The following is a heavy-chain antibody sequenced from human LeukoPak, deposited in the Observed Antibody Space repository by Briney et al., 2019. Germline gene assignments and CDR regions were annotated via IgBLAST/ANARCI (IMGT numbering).Heavy chain of an antibody. D-gene: IGHD5-18*01. V-gene: IGHV1-69*05. Sequence: SVKVSCKASGGSFSSYGISWVRQAPGQGLEWMGGIIPMLGRSNYAQKFQGRGTISTDGSTSTAYMEMSSLRSEDTAVYYCAREDHTANNWFDPWGQGTLVTVSS. CDR2: IIPMLGRS. CDR3: AREDHTANNWFDP. CDR1: GGSFSSYG. J-gene: IGHJ5*02.